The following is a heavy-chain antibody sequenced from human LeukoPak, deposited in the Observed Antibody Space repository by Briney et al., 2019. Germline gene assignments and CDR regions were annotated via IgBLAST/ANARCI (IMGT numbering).Heavy chain of an antibody. D-gene: IGHD1-26*01. CDR2: ISGSGGST. J-gene: IGHJ4*02. V-gene: IGHV3-23*01. Sequence: GGSLRLSCAASGFTFSSYAMSWVRQAPGKGLEWVLAISGSGGSTSYADSVKGRFTISRDNSKNTLYLQMNSLRAEDTAVYYCAKDSGSGSYYDFDYWGQGTLVTVSS. CDR3: AKDSGSGSYYDFDY. CDR1: GFTFSSYA.